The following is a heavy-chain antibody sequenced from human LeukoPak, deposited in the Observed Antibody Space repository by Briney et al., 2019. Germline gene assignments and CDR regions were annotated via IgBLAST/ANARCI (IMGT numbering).Heavy chain of an antibody. CDR3: AKEYITMVRISDY. Sequence: GGSLRLSCAASGFTVSSNYMSWVRQAPGKGLEWVSVIYSGGSTYYADSVKGRFTISRDNSKNTLYLQMNSLRAEDTAVYYCAKEYITMVRISDYWGQGTLVTVSS. J-gene: IGHJ4*02. V-gene: IGHV3-53*01. CDR1: GFTVSSNY. CDR2: IYSGGST. D-gene: IGHD3-10*01.